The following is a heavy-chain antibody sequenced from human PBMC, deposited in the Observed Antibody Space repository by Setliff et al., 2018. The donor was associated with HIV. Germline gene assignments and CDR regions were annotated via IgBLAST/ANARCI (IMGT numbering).Heavy chain of an antibody. J-gene: IGHJ3*02. CDR1: GFTFSKYW. D-gene: IGHD3-16*01. Sequence: GESLKISCAASGFTFSKYWMSWVRQTPGKGLEWVANIKPDGSEKYYVDSVKGRFTISRDNAENSLYLQMNSLRAEDTAVYYCARDYVWGRRAFDIWGPGTMVTVSS. V-gene: IGHV3-7*01. CDR2: IKPDGSEK. CDR3: ARDYVWGRRAFDI.